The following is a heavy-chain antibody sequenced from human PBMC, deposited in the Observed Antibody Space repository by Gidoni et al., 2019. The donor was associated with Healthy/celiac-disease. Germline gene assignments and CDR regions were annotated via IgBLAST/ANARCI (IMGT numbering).Heavy chain of an antibody. J-gene: IGHJ3*02. CDR1: GGTFSSYA. D-gene: IGHD2-2*01. CDR3: ARDRPYCSSTSCPPFDAFDI. CDR2: SIPIFGTA. Sequence: QVQLVQSGAEVKKPGSSVKVSCKAYGGTFSSYAIRRVRQAPGQGLEWMGGSIPIFGTANYAQKFQGRVTITADKSTSTAYMELSSLRSEDTAVFYCARDRPYCSSTSCPPFDAFDIWGQGTMVTVSS. V-gene: IGHV1-69*06.